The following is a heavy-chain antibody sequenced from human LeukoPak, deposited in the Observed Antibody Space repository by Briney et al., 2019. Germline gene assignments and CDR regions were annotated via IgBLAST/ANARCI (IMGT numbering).Heavy chain of an antibody. CDR3: AREGVVVVVADYYGMDV. CDR1: GGSISSSSYY. CDR2: IYYSGST. Sequence: SETLSLTCTVSGGSISSSSYYWGWIRQPPGKGLEWIGSIYYSGSTYYNPSLKSRVTISVDASKNQYSLKLSSVTAADTAVYYCAREGVVVVVADYYGMDVWGQGTTVTVSS. D-gene: IGHD2-15*01. J-gene: IGHJ6*02. V-gene: IGHV4-39*07.